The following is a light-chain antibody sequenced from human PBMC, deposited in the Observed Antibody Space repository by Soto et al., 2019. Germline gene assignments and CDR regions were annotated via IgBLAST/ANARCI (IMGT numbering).Light chain of an antibody. CDR2: GAS. CDR1: QSVSSN. J-gene: IGKJ3*01. V-gene: IGKV3-15*01. CDR3: QQYNNWPPFT. Sequence: EIVMTQSPATLSVSPGERATLSCRASQSVSSNLAWYQQKPGQAPRLLIYGASTRATGIPARFRGSGSGTEFTLTISSLQSEDFAVYYCQQYNNWPPFTFGTGTKVDI.